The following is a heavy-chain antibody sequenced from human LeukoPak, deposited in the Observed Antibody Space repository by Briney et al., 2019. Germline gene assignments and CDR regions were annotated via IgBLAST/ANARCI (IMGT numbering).Heavy chain of an antibody. CDR2: ISHSETT. CDR1: GGSIDITNY. V-gene: IGHV4-4*02. J-gene: IGHJ4*02. D-gene: IGHD2/OR15-2a*01. CDR3: TRENRPFCPFAY. Sequence: SETLSLTCAVSGGSIDITNYWSWVRQAPGKGLEWIGEISHSETTNYSPSLRSRVAMSLDRANNQFSLNLTSVTDADTAVYYCTRENRPFCPFAYWGQGVLVTVSS.